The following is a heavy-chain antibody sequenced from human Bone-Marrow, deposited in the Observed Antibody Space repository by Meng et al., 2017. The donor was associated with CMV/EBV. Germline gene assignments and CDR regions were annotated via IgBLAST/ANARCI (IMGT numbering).Heavy chain of an antibody. D-gene: IGHD3-10*01. J-gene: IGHJ4*02. Sequence: SGFAFMSYEISLIRQAPGKGLRWVSLIYGSGDTTYYADSVRGRFTISRDNSKNTLYLQMHGLRADDTAVYSCAKMWGSGTYFNFFDFWGRGTLVTVSS. V-gene: IGHV3-23*01. CDR1: GFAFMSYE. CDR2: IYGSGDTT. CDR3: AKMWGSGTYFNFFDF.